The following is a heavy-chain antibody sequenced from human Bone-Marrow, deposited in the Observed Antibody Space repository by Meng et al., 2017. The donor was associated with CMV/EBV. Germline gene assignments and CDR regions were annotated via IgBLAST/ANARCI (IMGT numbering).Heavy chain of an antibody. Sequence: GESLKISCAASGFTFDDYGLNWVRQAPGKGLEWVAGIRWNGGTTGYTDSVKGRFTIPRDNAKNSLHLQMNSLRAEDTALYYCARAVGVTIVDALDFWGQGPMVTV. J-gene: IGHJ3*01. CDR3: ARAVGVTIVDALDF. V-gene: IGHV3-20*04. D-gene: IGHD1-26*01. CDR1: GFTFDDYG. CDR2: IRWNGGTT.